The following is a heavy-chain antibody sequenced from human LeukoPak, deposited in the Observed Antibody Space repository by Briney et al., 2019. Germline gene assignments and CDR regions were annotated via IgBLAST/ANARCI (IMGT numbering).Heavy chain of an antibody. CDR3: AYYYGSGSSL. CDR1: GFTLSSYE. Sequence: GGSLRLSCAASGFTLSSYEMNWVRQAPGKGLEWVSYISSSGGTIYYADSVKGRFTISRDNAKNSVYLQMNSLRAEDTGIYYCAYYYGSGSSLWGQGTLVTVSS. CDR2: ISSSGGTI. V-gene: IGHV3-48*03. J-gene: IGHJ4*02. D-gene: IGHD3-10*01.